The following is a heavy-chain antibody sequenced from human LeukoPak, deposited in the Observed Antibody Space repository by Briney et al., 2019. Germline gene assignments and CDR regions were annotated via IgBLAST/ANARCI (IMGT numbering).Heavy chain of an antibody. J-gene: IGHJ3*02. Sequence: PGGSLRLSCAASGFTFSNYWMSWVRQVPGKGLEWVATIKQDGSEKYYVDSVKGRFTISRDNAKNSLYLQMSGLRAEDTAVYYCAKVGRLVVPAAQGAFDIWGQGTMVTVSS. V-gene: IGHV3-7*01. D-gene: IGHD2-2*01. CDR2: IKQDGSEK. CDR1: GFTFSNYW. CDR3: AKVGRLVVPAAQGAFDI.